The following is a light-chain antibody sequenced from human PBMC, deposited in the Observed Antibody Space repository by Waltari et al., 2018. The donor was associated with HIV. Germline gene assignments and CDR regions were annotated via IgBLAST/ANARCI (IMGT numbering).Light chain of an antibody. CDR1: SSNIGKNS. Sequence: QSVVTQPPSLSAASGQRVTISCSGSSSNIGKNSVSWYQLLPGTAPKLLIHHNDERPSGIPDRFSGSKSATSATLGITGLQAGDEADYFCATWDDNLRVVVFGGGTKLTVL. V-gene: IGLV1-51*01. J-gene: IGLJ2*01. CDR3: ATWDDNLRVVV. CDR2: HND.